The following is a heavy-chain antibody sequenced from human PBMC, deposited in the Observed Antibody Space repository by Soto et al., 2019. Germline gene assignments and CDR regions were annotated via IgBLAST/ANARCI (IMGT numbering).Heavy chain of an antibody. Sequence: ESGGGLVTPGGSLRLSCAASGFTISTFNMNWVRQAPGRGLEWVSSITNSGYTSYADSAKGRFTVSRDSAKNSLYLQMNSLRAEDTAVYFCALYDALFFDFWGQGALVTVSS. J-gene: IGHJ4*02. V-gene: IGHV3-21*01. CDR3: ALYDALFFDF. CDR2: ITNSGYT. D-gene: IGHD2-8*01. CDR1: GFTISTFN.